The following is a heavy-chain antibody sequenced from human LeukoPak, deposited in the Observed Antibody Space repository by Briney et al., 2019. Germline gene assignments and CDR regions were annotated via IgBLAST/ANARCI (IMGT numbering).Heavy chain of an antibody. J-gene: IGHJ4*02. CDR3: ARSSLGTITAGPFDY. D-gene: IGHD5-12*01. CDR1: GYTFSSYG. CDR2: ISSYNGNT. Sequence: ASVKVSCKASGYTFSSYGIAWVRQAPGQGLEWMGWISSYNGNTNYAQKLQGRVSMTTDTSTTTAYMELRSLTSDDTALYYCARSSLGTITAGPFDYWGRGTLVTVSS. V-gene: IGHV1-18*01.